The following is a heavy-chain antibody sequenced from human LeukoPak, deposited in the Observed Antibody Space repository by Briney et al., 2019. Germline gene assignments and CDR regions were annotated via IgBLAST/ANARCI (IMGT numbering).Heavy chain of an antibody. V-gene: IGHV4-59*08. CDR3: ARRGFDYDILTGFPGHDAFDI. Sequence: SETLSLTCSVSGGSISSYYWSWIRQPPGKGLEWIGYIYYSGSTNYNPSLKSRVTISVDTSKNQFSLKLSSVTAADTAVYYCARRGFDYDILTGFPGHDAFDIWGQGTMVTVSS. J-gene: IGHJ3*02. CDR1: GGSISSYY. CDR2: IYYSGST. D-gene: IGHD3-9*01.